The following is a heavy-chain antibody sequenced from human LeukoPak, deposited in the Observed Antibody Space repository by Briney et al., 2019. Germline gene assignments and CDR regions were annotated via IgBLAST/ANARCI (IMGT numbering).Heavy chain of an antibody. V-gene: IGHV3-23*01. Sequence: PGGSLRLSCAASGFTFSSYAMSWVRQAPGKGLEWVSAISGSGGSTYYTDSVKGRFTISRDNSKNTLYLQMNSLRAEDTAVYYCARPQWLAAYFDYWGQGTLVTVSS. D-gene: IGHD6-19*01. CDR1: GFTFSSYA. J-gene: IGHJ4*02. CDR3: ARPQWLAAYFDY. CDR2: ISGSGGST.